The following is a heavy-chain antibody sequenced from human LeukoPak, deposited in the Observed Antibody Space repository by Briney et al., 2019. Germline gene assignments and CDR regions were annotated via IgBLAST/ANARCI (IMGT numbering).Heavy chain of an antibody. D-gene: IGHD6-13*01. CDR1: GYTFTSYD. CDR3: ARVQKSSWYNVYGMNV. Sequence: ASVKVSCKASGYTFTSYDINWVRQATGQGLEWMGWMNPNSGNTGYAQKFQGRVTMTRNTSISTAYMELSSLRSEDTAVYYCARVQKSSWYNVYGMNVWGQGTTVTVSS. CDR2: MNPNSGNT. J-gene: IGHJ6*02. V-gene: IGHV1-8*01.